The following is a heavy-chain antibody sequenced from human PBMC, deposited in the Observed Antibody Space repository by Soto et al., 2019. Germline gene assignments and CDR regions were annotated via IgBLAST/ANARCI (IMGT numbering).Heavy chain of an antibody. CDR3: ARTTAAIHLNY. Sequence: SETLSLTCALDGETLSANSWGWIRQPPGKGLEWIGETHHSGSTAYNPSLKSRVTISVDTSRNQFSLKLNSVTAADTAVYYCARTTAAIHLNYWSQGTLVTVSS. V-gene: IGHV4-34*01. D-gene: IGHD2-21*02. CDR1: GETLSANS. J-gene: IGHJ4*02. CDR2: THHSGST.